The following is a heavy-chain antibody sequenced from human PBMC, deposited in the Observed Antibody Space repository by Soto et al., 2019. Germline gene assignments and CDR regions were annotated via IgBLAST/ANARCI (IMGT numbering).Heavy chain of an antibody. CDR2: ISAYNDNT. V-gene: IGHV1-18*01. J-gene: IGHJ4*02. Sequence: QVQLVQSGAEVKKPGASVKVSCKASGYIFTSYGISWVRQAPEQGLEWMGWISAYNDNTNYAQKLQGRVTMTTDTSTSTAYMELRSLRSDDTAVYYCARDPAYYYDSSGYYDYWGQGTLVTVSS. CDR3: ARDPAYYYDSSGYYDY. D-gene: IGHD3-22*01. CDR1: GYIFTSYG.